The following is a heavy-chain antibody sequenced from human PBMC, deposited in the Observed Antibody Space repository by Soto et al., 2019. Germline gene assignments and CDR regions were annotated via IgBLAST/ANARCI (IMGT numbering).Heavy chain of an antibody. D-gene: IGHD5-12*01. J-gene: IGHJ4*02. CDR1: GGSISTSRYY. CDR2: IYYSGTT. Sequence: PSETLSLTCTVSGGSISTSRYYWGWIRQPPGKGLEWIGSIYYSGTTYYNPSLNSRVTISVDTSKNQFSLKLSSVTAADTAKYFCAREGNLGRWLQPLDFWGQGTLVPVSS. V-gene: IGHV4-39*07. CDR3: AREGNLGRWLQPLDF.